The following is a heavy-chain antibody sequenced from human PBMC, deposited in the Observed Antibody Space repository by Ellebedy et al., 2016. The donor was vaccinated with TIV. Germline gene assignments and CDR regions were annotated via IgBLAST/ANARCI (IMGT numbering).Heavy chain of an antibody. D-gene: IGHD5-24*01. CDR2: IKNDESER. Sequence: GESLKISXAASGFTFSSYWMSWVRQAPGKGLEWVAYIKNDESERYYVDSVKGRFTISRDNAKNSLYLQMNSLRAEDTAVYYCTRDRYNYYFDYWGQGTLVTVSS. CDR1: GFTFSSYW. V-gene: IGHV3-7*01. J-gene: IGHJ4*02. CDR3: TRDRYNYYFDY.